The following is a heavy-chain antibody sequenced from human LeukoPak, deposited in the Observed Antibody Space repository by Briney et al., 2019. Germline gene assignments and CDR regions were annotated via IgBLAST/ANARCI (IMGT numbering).Heavy chain of an antibody. CDR2: IYYSGST. J-gene: IGHJ3*02. CDR3: ARVVPAAMGDAFDI. V-gene: IGHV4-59*01. D-gene: IGHD2-2*01. Sequence: PSETLSLTCAVYGGSFSGYYWSWIRQPPGKGLEWIGYIYYSGSTNYNPSLKSRVTISVDTSKNQFSLKLSSVTAADTAVYYCARVVPAAMGDAFDIWGQGTMVTVSS. CDR1: GGSFSGYY.